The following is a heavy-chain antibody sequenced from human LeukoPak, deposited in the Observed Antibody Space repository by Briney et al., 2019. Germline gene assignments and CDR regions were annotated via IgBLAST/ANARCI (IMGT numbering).Heavy chain of an antibody. CDR1: GFTFSSYW. V-gene: IGHV3-74*01. CDR3: VTRVSSSSLLDY. Sequence: PAESLRLSCAASGFTFSSYWMHWVRQAPGKGLVWVSRINSDGSSTSYADSVKGRFTISRDNAKNTLYLQMNSLRAEDTAVYYCVTRVSSSSLLDYWGQGTLVTVSS. J-gene: IGHJ4*02. D-gene: IGHD6-6*01. CDR2: INSDGSST.